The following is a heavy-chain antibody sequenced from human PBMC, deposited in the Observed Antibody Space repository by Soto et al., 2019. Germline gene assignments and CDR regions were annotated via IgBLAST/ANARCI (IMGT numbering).Heavy chain of an antibody. CDR1: AFSFSSYA. Sequence: PGGSLRLSCVASAFSFSSYAMSWVRQAPGKGLEWISTVSGSGGNTYYADSVRGRFTISRDNSKNSLYLQMNSVRAEDTAVYYCARGQAYYMDVWGKGTTVTVSS. V-gene: IGHV3-23*01. CDR2: VSGSGGNT. J-gene: IGHJ6*03. CDR3: ARGQAYYMDV.